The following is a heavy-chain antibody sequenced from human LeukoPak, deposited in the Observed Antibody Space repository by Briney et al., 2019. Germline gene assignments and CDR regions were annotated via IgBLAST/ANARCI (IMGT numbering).Heavy chain of an antibody. CDR2: IYSGGST. Sequence: GGSLRLSCTASGFTFRSYWMNWVRQAPGKGLEWVSVIYSGGSTYYADSVKGRFTISRDNSKNTLYLQMNSLRAEDTAVYYCARESRRDDAFDIWGQGTVVTVSS. CDR3: ARESRRDDAFDI. V-gene: IGHV3-53*01. CDR1: GFTFRSYW. J-gene: IGHJ3*02.